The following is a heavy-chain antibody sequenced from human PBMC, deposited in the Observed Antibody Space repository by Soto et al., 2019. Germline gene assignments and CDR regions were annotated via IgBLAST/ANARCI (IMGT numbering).Heavy chain of an antibody. Sequence: QVQLQESGPGLVKPSETLSLTCAVSGYSISSGYYWGWIRQPPGKGLEWIGSIYHSGSTYYNPSLKSRVTISVDTSKNQFSLKLSSVTAADTAVYYCAGLIDRGVVDHYWGQGTLVTVSS. CDR1: GYSISSGYY. J-gene: IGHJ4*02. V-gene: IGHV4-38-2*01. CDR3: AGLIDRGVVDHY. CDR2: IYHSGST. D-gene: IGHD3-10*01.